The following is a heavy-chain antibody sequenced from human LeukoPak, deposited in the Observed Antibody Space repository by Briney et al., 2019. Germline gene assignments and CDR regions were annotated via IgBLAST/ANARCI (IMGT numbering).Heavy chain of an antibody. J-gene: IGHJ4*02. V-gene: IGHV3-30*04. CDR3: AKSFWWFGEFSPFDY. Sequence: HPGGSLRLSCAASGFTFSSYAMHWVRQAPGKGLEWVAVISYDGSNKYYADSVKGRFTISRDNSKNTLYLQMNSLRAEDTAVYYCAKSFWWFGEFSPFDYWGQGTLVTVSS. D-gene: IGHD3-10*01. CDR1: GFTFSSYA. CDR2: ISYDGSNK.